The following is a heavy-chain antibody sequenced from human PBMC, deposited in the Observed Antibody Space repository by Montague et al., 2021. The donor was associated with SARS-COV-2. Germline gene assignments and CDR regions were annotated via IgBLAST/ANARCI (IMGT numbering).Heavy chain of an antibody. D-gene: IGHD6-13*01. Sequence: TLSLTCTVSGGSISSGGYYWGWIRQHPGKGLEWIGYIYYSGSTYYNPSLKSRVTISVDTSKNQFSLKLSSVTAADTAVYYCAGDVGWYSSSWFDYWGQGTLVTVSS. CDR3: AGDVGWYSSSWFDY. J-gene: IGHJ4*02. CDR2: IYYSGST. CDR1: GGSISSGGYY. V-gene: IGHV4-31*03.